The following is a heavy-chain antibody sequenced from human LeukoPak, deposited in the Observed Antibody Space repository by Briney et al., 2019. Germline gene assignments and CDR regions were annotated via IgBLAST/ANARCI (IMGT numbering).Heavy chain of an antibody. Sequence: ASVKVSCKASGGTFSSYAISWVRQAPGQGLEWMGGIIPIFGTANYAQKFQGRVTITTDESTSTAYMKLSSLRSEDTAVYYCARASKGPRDYDYVWGSYHKLHDAFDIWGQGTMVTVSS. CDR2: IIPIFGTA. V-gene: IGHV1-69*05. J-gene: IGHJ3*02. CDR3: ARASKGPRDYDYVWGSYHKLHDAFDI. D-gene: IGHD3-16*02. CDR1: GGTFSSYA.